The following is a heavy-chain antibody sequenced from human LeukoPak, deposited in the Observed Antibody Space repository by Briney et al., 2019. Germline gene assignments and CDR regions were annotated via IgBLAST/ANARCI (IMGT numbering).Heavy chain of an antibody. CDR2: IWYDGSKK. D-gene: IGHD3/OR15-3a*01. CDR1: GFTFSSYV. V-gene: IGHV3-33*06. CDR3: AKGTYYDVLEVNYFDY. Sequence: PGRSLRLSCAAPGFTFSSYVMHWVRQAPGKGLEWVAVIWYDGSKKYYADSVKGRFTISRDNSKNTLFLLMNSLRAEDTAVYYCAKGTYYDVLEVNYFDYWGQGTLVTVSS. J-gene: IGHJ4*02.